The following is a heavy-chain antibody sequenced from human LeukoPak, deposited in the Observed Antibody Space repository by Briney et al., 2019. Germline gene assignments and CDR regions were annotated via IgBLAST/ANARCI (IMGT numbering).Heavy chain of an antibody. D-gene: IGHD3-10*01. CDR1: GYTFTNYY. V-gene: IGHV1-2*02. Sequence: ASVKVSFKASGYTFTNYYMHWVRQAPGQGPEWMGWINPNSGSTNYANKFQGRPTMARDTSISTAYMELSSLRSDDTAVYYCAPSSGLTVSDRSYYLDYWGQGTLVTVSS. CDR3: APSSGLTVSDRSYYLDY. CDR2: INPNSGST. J-gene: IGHJ4*02.